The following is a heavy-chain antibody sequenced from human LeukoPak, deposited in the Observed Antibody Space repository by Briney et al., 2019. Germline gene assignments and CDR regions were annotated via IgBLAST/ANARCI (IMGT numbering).Heavy chain of an antibody. V-gene: IGHV3-30*02. CDR3: AKDKESGSYSGYFQH. Sequence: GGSLRLSCVTSGFTLNTYGMHWVRQAPDKGLEWVTFLWYDGTKEFYGDSVKGRFTVSRDISKKTVYLQMNSLRVDDTAMYYCAKDKESGSYSGYFQHWGQGTLVTVSS. CDR1: GFTLNTYG. D-gene: IGHD1-26*01. J-gene: IGHJ1*01. CDR2: LWYDGTKE.